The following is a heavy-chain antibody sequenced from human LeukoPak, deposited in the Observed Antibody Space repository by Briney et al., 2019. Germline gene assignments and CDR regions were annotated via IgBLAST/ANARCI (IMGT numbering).Heavy chain of an antibody. Sequence: SETLSLTCAVYGGSFSGYYWSWIRQPPGKGLEWIGEINHSGSTNYNPSLKSRVTISVDTSKNQFPLKLSSVTAADTAVYYCARGSPGKITMVRGASFDYWGQGTLVTVSS. CDR2: INHSGST. V-gene: IGHV4-34*01. CDR3: ARGSPGKITMVRGASFDY. D-gene: IGHD3-10*01. J-gene: IGHJ4*02. CDR1: GGSFSGYY.